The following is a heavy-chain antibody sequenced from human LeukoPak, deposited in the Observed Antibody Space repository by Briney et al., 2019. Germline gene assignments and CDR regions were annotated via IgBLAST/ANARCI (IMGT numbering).Heavy chain of an antibody. V-gene: IGHV4-30-4*01. J-gene: IGHJ4*02. Sequence: PSETLSLTCTVSGGSISSGDYYWSWIRQPPGKGLEWIGYIYYSGSTYYNPSLKSRVTISVDTSKNQFSLKLSSVTAADTAVYYCARGLVRGDETLDYWGQGTLVTVSS. D-gene: IGHD3-10*01. CDR1: GGSISSGDYY. CDR3: ARGLVRGDETLDY. CDR2: IYYSGST.